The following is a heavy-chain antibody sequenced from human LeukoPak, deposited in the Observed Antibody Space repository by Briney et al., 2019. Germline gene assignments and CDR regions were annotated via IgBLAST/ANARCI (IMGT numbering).Heavy chain of an antibody. CDR1: GYIFTSYD. CDR3: ASSGDWSGLWFGELYPYYFDY. Sequence: ASVKVSCKASGYIFTSYDINWVRQATGQGLEWMGWMNPNSGNTGYAHKFQGRVTMNRNTSISTAYMELSSLRSEDTAVYYCASSGDWSGLWFGELYPYYFDYWGQGTLVTVSS. CDR2: MNPNSGNT. D-gene: IGHD3-10*01. V-gene: IGHV1-8*01. J-gene: IGHJ4*02.